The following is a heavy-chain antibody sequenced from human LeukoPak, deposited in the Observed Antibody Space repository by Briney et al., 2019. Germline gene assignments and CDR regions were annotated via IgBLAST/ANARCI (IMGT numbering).Heavy chain of an antibody. Sequence: GGSLRLSCAASGFTFSSYAMSWVRQAPGKGLKWVSAISGSGGSTYYADSVKGRFTISRDNSKNTLYLQMNSLRAEDTAVYYCARAHYGDYLNWFDPWGQGTLVTVSS. CDR3: ARAHYGDYLNWFDP. CDR2: ISGSGGST. D-gene: IGHD4-17*01. J-gene: IGHJ5*02. CDR1: GFTFSSYA. V-gene: IGHV3-23*01.